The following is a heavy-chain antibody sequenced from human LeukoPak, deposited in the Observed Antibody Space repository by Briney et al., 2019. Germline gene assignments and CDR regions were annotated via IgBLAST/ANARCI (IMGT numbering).Heavy chain of an antibody. CDR2: ISYDGSNK. J-gene: IGHJ3*02. V-gene: IGHV3-30*18. CDR3: AKVDYGDYGAAFDI. Sequence: GGSLRLSCAASGFTFSSYNMNWVRQAPGKGLEWVAVISYDGSNKYYADSVKGRFTISRDNSKNTLYLQMNSLRAEDTAVYYCAKVDYGDYGAAFDIWGQGTMVTVSS. D-gene: IGHD4-17*01. CDR1: GFTFSSYN.